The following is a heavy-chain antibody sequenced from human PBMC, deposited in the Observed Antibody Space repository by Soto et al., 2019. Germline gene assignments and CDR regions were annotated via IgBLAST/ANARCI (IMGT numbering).Heavy chain of an antibody. Sequence: ASVKVSCKASGYTFTSYAMHWVRQAPGQRLEWMGWINAGNGNTKYSQKFQGRVTITRDTSASTAYMELSSLRSEDTAVYYCARDEYYYDSSGYYFAYWGQGTLVTVS. V-gene: IGHV1-3*01. D-gene: IGHD3-22*01. CDR3: ARDEYYYDSSGYYFAY. CDR2: INAGNGNT. J-gene: IGHJ4*02. CDR1: GYTFTSYA.